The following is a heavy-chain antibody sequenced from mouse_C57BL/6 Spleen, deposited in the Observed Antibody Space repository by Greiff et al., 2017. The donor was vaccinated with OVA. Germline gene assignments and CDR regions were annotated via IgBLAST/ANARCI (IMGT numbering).Heavy chain of an antibody. CDR1: GYTFTSYW. Sequence: VQLQQPGAELVKPGASVKVSCKASGYTFTSYWMHWVKQRPGQGLEWIGRIHPSDSYTNYNQKFKGKATLTVDKSSSTAYMQLSSLTSEDSAVYYCAVGGWLLGVLVDYYALDYWGQGTSVTVAS. J-gene: IGHJ4*01. D-gene: IGHD2-3*01. V-gene: IGHV1-74*01. CDR3: AVGGWLLGVLVDYYALDY. CDR2: IHPSDSYT.